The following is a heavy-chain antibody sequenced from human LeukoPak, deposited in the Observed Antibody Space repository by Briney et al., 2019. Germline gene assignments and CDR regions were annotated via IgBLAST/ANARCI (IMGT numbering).Heavy chain of an antibody. D-gene: IGHD3-9*01. CDR2: INPNSGGT. J-gene: IGHJ5*02. Sequence: ASVKVSCKASGYTFTDYYIHWVRQAPGQGLEWMGWINPNSGGTNYAQKFQGRVTMTRDTSISTAYMELSRLRSDDTAVYYCARNWLSSSNWFDPWGQGTLVTVSS. V-gene: IGHV1-2*02. CDR1: GYTFTDYY. CDR3: ARNWLSSSNWFDP.